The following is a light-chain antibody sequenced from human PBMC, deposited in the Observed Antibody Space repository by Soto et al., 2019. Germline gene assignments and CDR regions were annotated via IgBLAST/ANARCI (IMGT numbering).Light chain of an antibody. V-gene: IGLV1-40*01. J-gene: IGLJ3*02. CDR2: VNN. Sequence: QPVLTQPPSVSGAPGQRVTISCTGSSSNIGTGYDVHWYQQLPGTAPKLLIYVNNNRPSGVPDRFSGSKSGTSASLAITGRQAEDEAAYYCQSYDNALSAWVFGGGTKVTVL. CDR3: QSYDNALSAWV. CDR1: SSNIGTGYD.